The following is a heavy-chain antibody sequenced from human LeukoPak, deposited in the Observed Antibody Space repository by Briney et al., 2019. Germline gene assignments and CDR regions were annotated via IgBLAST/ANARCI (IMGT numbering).Heavy chain of an antibody. D-gene: IGHD1-1*01. CDR2: IYSGGST. CDR3: ARDLWDGTGY. Sequence: GGSLRLSCAASGFTVSNNYMSWVRQAPGKGLEWVSVIYSGGSTYYADSVRGRFTISRDISKNTVYLQMNSLRPEDTAVYYCARDLWDGTGYWGQGTLVTVAS. V-gene: IGHV3-53*05. J-gene: IGHJ4*02. CDR1: GFTVSNNY.